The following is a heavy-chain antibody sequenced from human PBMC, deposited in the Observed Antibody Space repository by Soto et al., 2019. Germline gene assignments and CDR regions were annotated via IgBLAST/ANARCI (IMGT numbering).Heavy chain of an antibody. CDR3: AGASASSKHREVVIT. CDR2: IYHSGNT. V-gene: IGHV4-4*02. D-gene: IGHD3-10*01. CDR1: GASIITDNW. J-gene: IGHJ5*02. Sequence: QVQLQQSGPGLVKPSGTLSLTCALSGASIITDNWWSWVRQPPGKEMAWIGEIYHSGNTNFNPSVKSRGTISVDTSKNQFSLTVSSVTAADTAIYYCAGASASSKHREVVITWGQGALVTVSS.